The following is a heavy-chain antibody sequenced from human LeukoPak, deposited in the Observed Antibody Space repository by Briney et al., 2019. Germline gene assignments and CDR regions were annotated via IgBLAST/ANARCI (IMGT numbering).Heavy chain of an antibody. V-gene: IGHV3-23*01. CDR2: IGGTDGLT. D-gene: IGHD2-8*01. CDR3: TKDQFSRNGVYDAFDI. CDR1: AFTFSDYA. J-gene: IGHJ3*02. Sequence: GGSLRLSCAASAFTFSDYAMSWVRQAPGKGLEWVSVIGGTDGLTYYADSVKGRFTISRDNSKNMLYLQMNSLRAEDTAVYYCTKDQFSRNGVYDAFDIWGQGTMVTVSS.